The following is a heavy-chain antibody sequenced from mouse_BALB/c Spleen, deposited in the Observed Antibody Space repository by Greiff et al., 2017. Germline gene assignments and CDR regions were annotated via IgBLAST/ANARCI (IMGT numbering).Heavy chain of an antibody. CDR2: IYPYNGGT. CDR3: SYDYDGVDY. Sequence: EVQLQQSGPELVKPGASVKISCKASGYTFTDYNMHWVKQSHGKSLEWIGYIYPYNGGTGYNQKFKSKATLTVDNSSSTAYMELRSLTSEDSAVYYCSYDYDGVDYWGQGTTLTVSS. J-gene: IGHJ2*01. V-gene: IGHV1S29*02. CDR1: GYTFTDYN. D-gene: IGHD2-4*01.